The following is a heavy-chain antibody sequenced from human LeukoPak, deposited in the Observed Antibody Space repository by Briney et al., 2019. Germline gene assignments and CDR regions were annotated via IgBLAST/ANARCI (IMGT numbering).Heavy chain of an antibody. CDR3: ARDPFTGADF. V-gene: IGHV3-53*01. J-gene: IGHJ4*02. D-gene: IGHD3-10*01. CDR1: GFTVSNNY. Sequence: GGSLRLSCRASGFTVSNNYMSWVRQAPGKGLECVSVIDSGGNTCYGDSVKGRFTISRDNSKNMLYLQMNSLRAEDTAVYYCARDPFTGADFWGQGILVTVSS. CDR2: IDSGGNT.